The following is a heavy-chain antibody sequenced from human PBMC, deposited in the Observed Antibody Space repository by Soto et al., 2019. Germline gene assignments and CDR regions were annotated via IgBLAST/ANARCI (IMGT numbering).Heavy chain of an antibody. CDR2: IGTLHDT. D-gene: IGHD2-21*02. V-gene: IGHV3-13*01. CDR1: GFTFKNYD. J-gene: IGHJ5*02. CDR3: ARGRSNDFSSSPPPRFDP. Sequence: GGSLRLSCVASGFTFKNYDMYWVRQVPGQGLEWVSGIGTLHDTFYSAAVAGRFFVSREKGRDSLYLQMNSLRVGDSGVHFCARGRSNDFSSSPPPRFDPWGRGTLVTVSS.